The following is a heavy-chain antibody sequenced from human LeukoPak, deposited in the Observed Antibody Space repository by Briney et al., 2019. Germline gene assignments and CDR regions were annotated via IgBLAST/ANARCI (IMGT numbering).Heavy chain of an antibody. CDR1: GDSVSRSDSY. J-gene: IGHJ1*01. V-gene: IGHV4-39*01. Sequence: PSETLSLTCSVSGDSVSRSDSYWDWIRQPPGKGLEWIGTIYYSGRTYYSPSLKSRVTMSVDPSNNQFSLTLRPVTAADTAVCYCARRRYYDGSGYLEWGQGTLLSVSS. D-gene: IGHD3-22*01. CDR2: IYYSGRT. CDR3: ARRRYYDGSGYLE.